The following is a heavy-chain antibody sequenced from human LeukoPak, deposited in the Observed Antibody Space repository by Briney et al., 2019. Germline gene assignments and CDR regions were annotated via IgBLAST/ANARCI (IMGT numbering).Heavy chain of an antibody. D-gene: IGHD6-19*01. CDR2: ISAYNGNT. CDR3: ARDAGYSSGWLGAPLDY. CDR1: GYTFTSYG. Sequence: ASVKASCKASGYTFTSYGISWVRQAPGQGLEWMGWISAYNGNTNYAQKLQGRVTMTTDTSTSTAYMELRSLRSDDTAVYYCARDAGYSSGWLGAPLDYWGQGTLVTVSS. V-gene: IGHV1-18*01. J-gene: IGHJ4*02.